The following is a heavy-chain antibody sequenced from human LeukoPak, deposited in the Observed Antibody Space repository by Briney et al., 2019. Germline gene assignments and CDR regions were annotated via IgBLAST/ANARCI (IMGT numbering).Heavy chain of an antibody. CDR2: IIPIFGTA. Sequence: ASVKVSCKASGGTFSSYAISWARQAPGQGLEWMGRIIPIFGTANYAQKFQGRVTITTDESTSTAYMELSSLRSEDTAVNYCARDKATVTPEGAWFDPWGQGTLVTVSS. J-gene: IGHJ5*02. CDR3: ARDKATVTPEGAWFDP. D-gene: IGHD4-17*01. V-gene: IGHV1-69*05. CDR1: GGTFSSYA.